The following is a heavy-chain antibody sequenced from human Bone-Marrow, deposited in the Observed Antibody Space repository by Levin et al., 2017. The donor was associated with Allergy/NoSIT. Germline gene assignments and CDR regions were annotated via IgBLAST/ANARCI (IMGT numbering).Heavy chain of an antibody. CDR3: ARTLYGGYPYFYGLDV. CDR2: ISSRGNPT. V-gene: IGHV3-48*03. J-gene: IGHJ6*02. Sequence: GESLKISCAASGFSLNIHDMNWVRQAPGMRPEWIAYISSRGNPTYYADSVVGRFTISRDNAENSLYLQMNSLTVDDTGVYFCARTLYGGYPYFYGLDVWGQGTTVTVSS. D-gene: IGHD6-25*01. CDR1: GFSLNIHD.